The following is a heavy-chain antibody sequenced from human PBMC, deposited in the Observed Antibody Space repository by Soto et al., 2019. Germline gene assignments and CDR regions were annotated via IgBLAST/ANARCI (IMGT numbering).Heavy chain of an antibody. CDR1: GGAFSRYA. CDR3: ARAYEYQSLEFAALDI. J-gene: IGHJ3*02. Sequence: QVLLVQSGAEVKKPGSSVKVSCKASGGAFSRYAISWVRQAPGQGLELVGGIFPMYGTPVYAKKLQGRVTLTADEATTTAYMELSGLRYEDTAFYYCARAYEYQSLEFAALDIWGQGTMVPVS. D-gene: IGHD5-12*01. V-gene: IGHV1-69*01. CDR2: IFPMYGTP.